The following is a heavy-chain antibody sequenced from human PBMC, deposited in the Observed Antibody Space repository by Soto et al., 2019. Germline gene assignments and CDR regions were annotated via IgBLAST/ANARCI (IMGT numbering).Heavy chain of an antibody. J-gene: IGHJ4*02. V-gene: IGHV1-24*01. Sequence: AASVKGSCKVSGYTLTELSMHWVRQAPGEGLEWMGGFDPEDGGTIYAQKFQGRVTMTEDTSTDTAYMELSSLRSEDTAVYYCATVRDYDSSGYYPLDYWGQGTLVTVSS. CDR3: ATVRDYDSSGYYPLDY. CDR2: FDPEDGGT. D-gene: IGHD3-22*01. CDR1: GYTLTELS.